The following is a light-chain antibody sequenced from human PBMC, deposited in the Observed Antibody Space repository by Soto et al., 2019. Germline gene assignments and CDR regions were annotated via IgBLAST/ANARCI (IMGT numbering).Light chain of an antibody. V-gene: IGKV1-5*03. CDR3: QEYKNYPWT. CDR1: QSIGSW. CDR2: KAS. J-gene: IGKJ1*01. Sequence: DIQVTQSPSTLSASVGDRVTITCRASQSIGSWLAWYQQKPQKAPRLLIYKASTLESGVPSRFRGGGSGTDFTLTISSLQPEDFATYYCQEYKNYPWTFGQGTKMEV.